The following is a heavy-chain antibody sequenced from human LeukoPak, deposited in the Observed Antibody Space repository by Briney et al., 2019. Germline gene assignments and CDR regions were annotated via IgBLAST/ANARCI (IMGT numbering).Heavy chain of an antibody. CDR2: INNDGSTT. CDR3: ARVSGPGMNEYYHL. Sequence: GGSLRLSCAASGFTFSGAWIHWVRQAPGKGLVWVSRINNDGSTTRHADSVKGRFTISRDNARNTLYLQMNSLRVEDTAVYYCARVSGPGMNEYYHLWGQGTLVTVSS. V-gene: IGHV3-74*01. CDR1: GFTFSGAW. D-gene: IGHD3-10*01. J-gene: IGHJ1*01.